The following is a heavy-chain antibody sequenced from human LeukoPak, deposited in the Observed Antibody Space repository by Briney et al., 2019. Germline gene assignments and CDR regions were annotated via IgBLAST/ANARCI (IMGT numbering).Heavy chain of an antibody. Sequence: ASVKVSCKASGYTFTSRNINWVRQATGQRLEWLGWMTPNSGDSGYAQKFKGRVTMTGNTAISTAYMELRDLRSEDTAVYYCATMDVDGRGSDWFNTWGQGTLVTVSS. CDR3: ATMDVDGRGSDWFNT. D-gene: IGHD2-2*03. CDR1: GYTFTSRN. V-gene: IGHV1-8*01. CDR2: MTPNSGDS. J-gene: IGHJ5*02.